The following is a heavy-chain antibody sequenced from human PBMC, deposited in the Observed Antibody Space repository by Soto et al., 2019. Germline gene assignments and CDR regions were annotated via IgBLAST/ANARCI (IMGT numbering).Heavy chain of an antibody. CDR2: INHSGST. Sequence: PSETLSLTCAVYGGSFSGYYWSWIRQPPGKGLEWIGEINHSGSTNYNPSLKSRVTISVDTSKNQFSLKLSSVTAADTAVYYCARGVEYYDYVWGSYRSADAFDIWGQGTMVTVSS. D-gene: IGHD3-16*02. CDR1: GGSFSGYY. V-gene: IGHV4-34*01. J-gene: IGHJ3*02. CDR3: ARGVEYYDYVWGSYRSADAFDI.